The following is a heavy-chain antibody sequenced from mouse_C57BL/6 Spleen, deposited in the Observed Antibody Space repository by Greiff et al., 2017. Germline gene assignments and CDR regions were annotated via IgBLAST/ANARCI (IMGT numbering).Heavy chain of an antibody. J-gene: IGHJ1*03. Sequence: DVQLQESGPGLVKPSQSLSLTCSVTGYSITSGYYWNWIRQFPGNKLEWMGYISYDGSNNYNPSLKNRISITRDTSKNQFFLKLNSVTTEDTATYYCARDYYGSSCGYFDVWGTGTTVTVSS. CDR3: ARDYYGSSCGYFDV. CDR1: GYSITSGYY. V-gene: IGHV3-6*01. CDR2: ISYDGSN. D-gene: IGHD1-1*01.